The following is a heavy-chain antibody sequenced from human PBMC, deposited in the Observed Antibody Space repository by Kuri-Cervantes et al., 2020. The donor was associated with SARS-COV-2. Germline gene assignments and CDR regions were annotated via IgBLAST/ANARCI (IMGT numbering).Heavy chain of an antibody. CDR2: ISDVRSST. V-gene: IGHV3-11*05. CDR1: GFTFSDNY. CDR3: ARAVVPLHYYGLDF. Sequence: GESLKISCAASGFTFSDNYMTWIRQAPGKGLEWVAYISDVRSSTNYADSVRGRFTISRDNAKHSLYLEMSSLRVDDTAVYYCARAVVPLHYYGLDFWGQGTTVTVSS. J-gene: IGHJ6*02. D-gene: IGHD2-15*01.